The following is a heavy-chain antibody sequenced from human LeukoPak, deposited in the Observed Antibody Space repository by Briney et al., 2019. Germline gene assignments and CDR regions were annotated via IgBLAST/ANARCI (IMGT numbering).Heavy chain of an antibody. D-gene: IGHD7-27*01. J-gene: IGHJ3*02. Sequence: GGSLRLSCAASGFAFSSYSMSWVRQAPGKGLEWVSSINVSPAYISYADSVKGRFTISRDNAKNSLYLKMNSLRAEDTALYFCARDLNWGAGALDIWGQGTVVTVSS. CDR1: GFAFSSYS. CDR2: INVSPAYI. CDR3: ARDLNWGAGALDI. V-gene: IGHV3-21*01.